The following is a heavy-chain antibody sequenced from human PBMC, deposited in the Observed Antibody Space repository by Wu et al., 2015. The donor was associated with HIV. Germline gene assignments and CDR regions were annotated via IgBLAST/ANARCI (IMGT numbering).Heavy chain of an antibody. V-gene: IGHV1-8*01. CDR1: GYPFGGYF. CDR3: TRAARGSCPTTSCYTLDS. D-gene: IGHD2-2*02. Sequence: QVQLVQSGAEVKKPGASVKVSCKTSGYPFGGYFLHWVRQAPGQGLEWMGWISGGTGDTRYAQKFQGRVTFTRNTSMSTAYMELSSLRSEDTAVYYCTRAARGSCPTTSCYTLDSWGQGTPVTVSS. CDR2: ISGGTGDT. J-gene: IGHJ4*02.